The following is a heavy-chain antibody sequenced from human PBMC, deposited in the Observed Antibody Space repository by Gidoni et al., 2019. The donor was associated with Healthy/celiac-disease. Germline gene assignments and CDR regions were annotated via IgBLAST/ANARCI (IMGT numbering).Heavy chain of an antibody. V-gene: IGHV3-30*04. CDR1: GFTVSSYA. CDR2: ISYDGSNK. D-gene: IGHD3-10*01. CDR3: ARTGKLWFGSYDY. Sequence: QVQLVESGGGVVKPGRSRRLSCAASGFTVSSYAMHWVRQAPGKGLEWVAVISYDGSNKYYADSVNGRFTISRDNSKNTLYLQMNSLRAEDTAVYYCARTGKLWFGSYDYWGQGTLVTVSS. J-gene: IGHJ4*02.